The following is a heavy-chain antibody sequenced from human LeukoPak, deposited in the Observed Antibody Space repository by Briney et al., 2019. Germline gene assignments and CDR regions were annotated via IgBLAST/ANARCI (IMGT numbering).Heavy chain of an antibody. CDR3: AREAIAVAGTVDY. CDR1: GYTFTSYD. V-gene: IGHV1-8*03. Sequence: ASVKVSCKASGYTFTSYDINWVRQATGQGLEWMGWMNPNSGNTGYAQKFQGRVTITRNISISTAYMELSSLRSEDTAVYYCAREAIAVAGTVDYWGQGTLVTVSS. J-gene: IGHJ4*02. D-gene: IGHD6-19*01. CDR2: MNPNSGNT.